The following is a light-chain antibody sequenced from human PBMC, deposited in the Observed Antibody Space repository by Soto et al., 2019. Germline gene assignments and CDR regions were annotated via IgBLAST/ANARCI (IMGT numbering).Light chain of an antibody. CDR2: SNN. CDR1: SSNIGSNT. Sequence: QTVVTQPPSASGTPGQRVTISCSGSSSNIGSNTVNWYQQLPGTDPKLLIYSNNQRPSGVPDRFSGSKSGTSASLAISGLQSEDEADYYCAAWDDSMHGVVFGGGTKLTVL. V-gene: IGLV1-44*01. CDR3: AAWDDSMHGVV. J-gene: IGLJ2*01.